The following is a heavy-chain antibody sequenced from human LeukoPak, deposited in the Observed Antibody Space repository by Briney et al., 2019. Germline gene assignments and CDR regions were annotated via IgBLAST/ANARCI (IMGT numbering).Heavy chain of an antibody. CDR2: INPSGGST. CDR3: ARARGFCSGDSCHDY. Sequence: ASVKVSCKASGYTFTSYYMHWVRQAPGQGLEWMGIINPSGGSTSYAQKFQGRVTMTRDTSTSTVYMELSSLRSEDTAVYYCARARGFCSGDSCHDYWGQGTPVTVSS. D-gene: IGHD2-15*01. J-gene: IGHJ4*02. CDR1: GYTFTSYY. V-gene: IGHV1-46*01.